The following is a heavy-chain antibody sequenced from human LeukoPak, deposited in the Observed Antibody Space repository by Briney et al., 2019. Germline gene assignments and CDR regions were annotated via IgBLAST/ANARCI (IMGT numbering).Heavy chain of an antibody. CDR2: ISGSGGST. D-gene: IGHD4/OR15-4a*01. Sequence: PGRSLRLSCAASGFTFDDYAMHWVRQAPGKGLEWVSAISGSGGSTYYADSVKGRFTISRDNSKNTLYLQMNSLRAEDTAVYYCARRAGAYSHPYDYWGQGTLVTVSS. CDR1: GFTFDDYA. V-gene: IGHV3-23*01. CDR3: ARRAGAYSHPYDY. J-gene: IGHJ4*02.